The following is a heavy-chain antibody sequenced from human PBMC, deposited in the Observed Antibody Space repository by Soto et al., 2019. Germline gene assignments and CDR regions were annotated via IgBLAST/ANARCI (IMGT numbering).Heavy chain of an antibody. V-gene: IGHV3-23*01. CDR2: ISGGGSTT. J-gene: IGHJ4*02. CDR1: GFTFSDYS. CDR3: ESRARACNGGSCYSRF. D-gene: IGHD2-15*01. Sequence: EVQLLESGGGLVQPGGSLRLSCAASGFTFSDYSMTWVRQAPGMGLEWVSTISGGGSTTYYSDSVEGRFVISRDNSKNTLFLQLDSLRVEDTAVYYCESRARACNGGSCYSRFWGQGRLVTVSS.